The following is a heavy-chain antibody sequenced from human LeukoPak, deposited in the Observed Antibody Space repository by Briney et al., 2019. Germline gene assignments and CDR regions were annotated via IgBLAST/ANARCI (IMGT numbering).Heavy chain of an antibody. V-gene: IGHV4-59*08. CDR2: IYYSGST. CDR3: ASVASGSYYDKYYYGMDV. Sequence: SETLSLTCTVSGGSISSYYWSWIRQPPGKGLEWIGYIYYSGSTNYNPSLKSRVTISVDTSKNQFSLKLSSVTAADKAVYYCASVASGSYYDKYYYGMDVWGQGTTVTVSS. D-gene: IGHD1-26*01. CDR1: GGSISSYY. J-gene: IGHJ6*02.